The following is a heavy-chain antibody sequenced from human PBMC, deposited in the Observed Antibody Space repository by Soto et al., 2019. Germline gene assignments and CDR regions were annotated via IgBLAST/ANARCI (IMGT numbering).Heavy chain of an antibody. J-gene: IGHJ5*02. Sequence: SSVKVSCKASGYTFINYDISWVRQATGQGLEWMGWMNPGSGKTGYANKFQGRVTMTRDASTSTAHLELSSLTSEDTAVYYCARMASSGTLNWFDPWGQGTLVTVSS. CDR1: GYTFINYD. CDR3: ARMASSGTLNWFDP. V-gene: IGHV1-8*02. CDR2: MNPGSGKT.